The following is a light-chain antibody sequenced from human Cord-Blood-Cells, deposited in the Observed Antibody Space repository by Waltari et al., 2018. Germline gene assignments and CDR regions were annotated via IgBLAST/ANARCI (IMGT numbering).Light chain of an antibody. CDR2: DVS. Sequence: QSALTQPDSVSGSPGPSITIPCPGTSSHVGGYKYLSWYQQHPGKAPKLMIYDVSNRPSGVSNRFSGSKSGNTASLTISGLQAEDEADYYCSSYTSSSRVFGGGTKLTVL. V-gene: IGLV2-14*01. CDR3: SSYTSSSRV. CDR1: SSHVGGYKY. J-gene: IGLJ2*01.